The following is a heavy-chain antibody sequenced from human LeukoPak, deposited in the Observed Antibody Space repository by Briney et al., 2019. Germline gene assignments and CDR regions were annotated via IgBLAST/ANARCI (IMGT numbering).Heavy chain of an antibody. CDR3: AKVGSNSWGIFDV. CDR2: IRDDGSTK. Sequence: QPGGSLRLSCAASGFIFRSYGIHWVRQAPGKGLEWVAFIRDDGSTKYYADSVKGRFTISRDNSKNTLYLQMNSLRVDDTAIYYCAKVGSNSWGIFDVWGQGTMVTVSS. V-gene: IGHV3-30*02. J-gene: IGHJ3*01. CDR1: GFIFRSYG. D-gene: IGHD6-13*01.